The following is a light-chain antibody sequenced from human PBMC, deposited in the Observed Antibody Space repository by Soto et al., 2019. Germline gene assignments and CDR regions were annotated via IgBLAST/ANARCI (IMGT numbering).Light chain of an antibody. CDR1: QSVSSSY. CDR2: GAS. V-gene: IGKV3-20*01. CDR3: QQYGSSPRT. Sequence: QSPATLSLSPGERATLSLRASQSVSSSYLAWYQQKPGQAPRLLIYGASSRATGIPDRFSGSGSGTDFTLTISRLEPEDFAVYYCQQYGSSPRTFGQGTKVDIK. J-gene: IGKJ1*01.